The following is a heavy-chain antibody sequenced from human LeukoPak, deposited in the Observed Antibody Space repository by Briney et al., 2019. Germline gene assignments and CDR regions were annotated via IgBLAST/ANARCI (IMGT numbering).Heavy chain of an antibody. J-gene: IGHJ4*01. Sequence: GRSLRLSCAASGFTFSSYAMHWVRQAPGKGLEWVAVISYDGSNKYYADSVKGRFTISRDNSKNTLYLQMNSLRVEDTAVYYCAKGYRFFDFWGHGALVTVSS. CDR1: GFTFSSYA. V-gene: IGHV3-30-3*01. D-gene: IGHD3-3*01. CDR2: ISYDGSNK. CDR3: AKGYRFFDF.